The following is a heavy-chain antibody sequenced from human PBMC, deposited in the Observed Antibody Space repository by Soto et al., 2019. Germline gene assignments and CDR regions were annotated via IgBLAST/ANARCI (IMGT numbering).Heavy chain of an antibody. V-gene: IGHV1-8*01. CDR3: ARQMVRGVMVDP. CDR1: GYTFTSYD. Sequence: QVQLVQSGAEVKKPGASVTVSCNASGYTFTSYDINWVRQATGQGLEWMGWMNPNSGNTGYAQKFQGRGTMTRNTSSSTADMELSSLRSEDTAVYYCARQMVRGVMVDPSGQGTLVTVSS. CDR2: MNPNSGNT. D-gene: IGHD3-10*01. J-gene: IGHJ5*02.